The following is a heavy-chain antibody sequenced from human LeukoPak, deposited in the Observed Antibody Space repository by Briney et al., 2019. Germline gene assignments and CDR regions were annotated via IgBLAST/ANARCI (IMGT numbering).Heavy chain of an antibody. CDR1: GFTFSSYW. J-gene: IGHJ4*02. V-gene: IGHV3-7*01. Sequence: GGSLRLSCAASGFTFSSYWMRWVRRAPGKGREGVANIKQEGSEKYYVDSVKGRITISRDNAKNSLYLQMNSLRAEDTAVFYCARVGITMIVVANGENGYFDYWGQGTLVTVSS. CDR2: IKQEGSEK. D-gene: IGHD3-22*01. CDR3: ARVGITMIVVANGENGYFDY.